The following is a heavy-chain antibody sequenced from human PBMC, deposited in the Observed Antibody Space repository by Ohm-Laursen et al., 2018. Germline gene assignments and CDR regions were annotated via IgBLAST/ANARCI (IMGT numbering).Heavy chain of an antibody. V-gene: IGHV1-2*02. CDR3: ARSYDYGDFYVDP. CDR1: GYTFTDYY. D-gene: IGHD4-17*01. J-gene: IGHJ5*02. Sequence: ASVKVSCKASGYTFTDYYIYWVRQAPGQGLEWMGYINPNTGGTIYAQNFQGRVTMTRDTSVSTAYMELTRLTSDDTAVYYCARSYDYGDFYVDPWGQGTLVTVSS. CDR2: INPNTGGT.